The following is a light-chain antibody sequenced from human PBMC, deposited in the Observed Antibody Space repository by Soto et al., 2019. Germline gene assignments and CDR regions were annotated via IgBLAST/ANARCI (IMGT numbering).Light chain of an antibody. CDR3: QQYGGSPPYT. CDR1: QSTNSSY. V-gene: IGKV3-20*01. J-gene: IGKJ2*01. CDR2: GAS. Sequence: VLTQSPGTLSLSPGERATISCRASQSTNSSYLAWYQHKPGQAPRLLFYGASSRATGIPHRFSGSASGTDFTLTISRLEPEDCGVYYCQQYGGSPPYTFGQGTRLEIK.